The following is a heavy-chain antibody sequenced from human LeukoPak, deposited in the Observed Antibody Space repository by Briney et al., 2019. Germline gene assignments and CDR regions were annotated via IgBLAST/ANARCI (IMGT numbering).Heavy chain of an antibody. CDR3: ARVKVSYLDF. V-gene: IGHV3-11*01. D-gene: IGHD3-10*01. Sequence: GGSLRLSCSGSGFTFTDYYMSWIRQAPGKGLEWVSYISPSGTVIYYGDSVKGRFTISRDNAKKSLYLQMNSLRAEDTAVYYCARVKVSYLDFWGQGTLVTVSS. CDR1: GFTFTDYY. CDR2: ISPSGTVI. J-gene: IGHJ4*02.